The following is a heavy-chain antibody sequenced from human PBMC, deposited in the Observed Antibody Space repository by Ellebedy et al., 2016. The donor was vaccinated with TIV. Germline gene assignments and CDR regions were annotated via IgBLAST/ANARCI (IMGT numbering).Heavy chain of an antibody. CDR3: AKGPRWQQLIPSLLDY. Sequence: GGSLRLSXAASGLTFSSFAMNWVRQAPGKGPEWVSGISNSGDSTYYADSVKGRFTISRDNSQNTLYLQMNSLRAEDTAVYYCAKGPRWQQLIPSLLDYWGQGTLVTVSS. CDR1: GLTFSSFA. CDR2: ISNSGDST. D-gene: IGHD6-13*01. V-gene: IGHV3-23*01. J-gene: IGHJ4*02.